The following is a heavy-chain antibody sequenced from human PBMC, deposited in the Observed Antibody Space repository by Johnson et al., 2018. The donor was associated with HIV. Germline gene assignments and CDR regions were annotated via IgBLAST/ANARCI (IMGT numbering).Heavy chain of an antibody. D-gene: IGHD1-26*01. CDR2: IGTAGDT. Sequence: VQLVESGGGLVQPGGSLRLSCAASGFTFSSYDMHWVRQATGKGLEWVSAIGTAGDTYYPGSVKGRFTISRENAKNTLYLQMSSLTAEDTAVYYCTKNREPANYDALDVWGQVTMVTVSS. V-gene: IGHV3-13*01. CDR1: GFTFSSYD. CDR3: TKNREPANYDALDV. J-gene: IGHJ3*01.